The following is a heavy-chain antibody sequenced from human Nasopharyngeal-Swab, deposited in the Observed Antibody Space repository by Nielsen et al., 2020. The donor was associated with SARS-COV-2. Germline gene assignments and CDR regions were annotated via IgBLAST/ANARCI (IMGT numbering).Heavy chain of an antibody. CDR2: IGDKAHNYAT. CDR3: TTDYYFDY. Sequence: GWSLRLSCAASGFVFSGSAIHWVRQASGKGLEWVGRIGDKAHNYATTYAASVKGRFTISRDDSKNTAFLQMDSLNTEDTALYYCTTDYYFDYWGQGTLVTVSS. CDR1: GFVFSGSA. J-gene: IGHJ4*02. D-gene: IGHD4/OR15-4a*01. V-gene: IGHV3-73*01.